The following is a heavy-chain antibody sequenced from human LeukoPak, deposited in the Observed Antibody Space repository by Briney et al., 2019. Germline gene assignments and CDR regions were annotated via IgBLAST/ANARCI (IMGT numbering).Heavy chain of an antibody. CDR1: GFTFSDRY. CDR2: ISPNADII. D-gene: IGHD5-12*01. V-gene: IGHV3-11*04. Sequence: GGSLRLSCVAGGFTFSDRYMSWIRQAPGKGMEWVAYISPNADIIHYADSVKGRFTISRDSAKNALFLQVNSLRDEDTALYHCVTESAWLFDYWGQGTLVTVSS. CDR3: VTESAWLFDY. J-gene: IGHJ4*02.